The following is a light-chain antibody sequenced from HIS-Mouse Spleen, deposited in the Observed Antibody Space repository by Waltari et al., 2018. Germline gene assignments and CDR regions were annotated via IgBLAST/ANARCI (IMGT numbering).Light chain of an antibody. Sequence: QSALTQPPSASGSPGQSVTISCTGTSSDVGGDNYVSWYQQHPGKAPKLMIYEVSKRPSGVPDRFSGSKSGNTASLTVAGLQAEDEADYCCSSYAGSNNWVFGGGTKLTVL. CDR3: SSYAGSNNWV. V-gene: IGLV2-8*01. J-gene: IGLJ3*02. CDR1: SSDVGGDNY. CDR2: EVS.